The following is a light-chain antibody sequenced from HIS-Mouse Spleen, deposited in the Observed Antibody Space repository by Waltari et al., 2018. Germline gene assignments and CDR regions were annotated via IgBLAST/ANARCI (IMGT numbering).Light chain of an antibody. CDR1: KLGDKC. Sequence: SYELTQPPSVSVSPGQTASIPCAGDKLGDKCARWYHQRPGQSPVLVIYQDSKRPPGIPERFSGSNSGNTATLTISGTQAMDEADYYYQAWDSSTRVVFGGGTKLTVL. CDR2: QDS. CDR3: QAWDSSTRVV. V-gene: IGLV3-1*01. J-gene: IGLJ2*01.